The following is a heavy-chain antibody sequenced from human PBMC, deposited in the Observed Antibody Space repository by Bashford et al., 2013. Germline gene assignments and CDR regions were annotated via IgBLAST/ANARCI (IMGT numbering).Heavy chain of an antibody. CDR3: ARVRTSYYSTDAFDI. D-gene: IGHD2-15*01. CDR2: INSDGSST. Sequence: GSLRLSCAASGFTFSSYWMHWVRQAPGKGLVWVSRINSDGSSTSYADSVKGRFTISRDNAKNTLYLQMNSLRAEDTAVYYCARVRTSYYSTDAFDIWGQGTMVTVSS. CDR1: GFTFSSYW. J-gene: IGHJ3*02. V-gene: IGHV3-74*01.